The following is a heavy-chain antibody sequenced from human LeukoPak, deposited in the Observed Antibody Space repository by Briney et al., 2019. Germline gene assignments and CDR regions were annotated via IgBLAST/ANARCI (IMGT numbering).Heavy chain of an antibody. CDR1: GFTFSSYG. CDR2: IRYDGSNK. Sequence: GGSLRLSCAASGFTFSSYGMHWVRQAPGKGLEWVAFIRYDGSNKYYADSVKGRFTISRDNSKNTLYLQMNSLRAEDTAVYYCAKARWSYYGSGRYLPSYYYYMDVWGKGTTVTISS. J-gene: IGHJ6*03. CDR3: AKARWSYYGSGRYLPSYYYYMDV. V-gene: IGHV3-30*02. D-gene: IGHD3-10*01.